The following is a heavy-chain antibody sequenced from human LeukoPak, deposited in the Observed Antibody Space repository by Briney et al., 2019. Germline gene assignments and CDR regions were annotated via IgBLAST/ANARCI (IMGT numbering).Heavy chain of an antibody. CDR1: GFSFPIYW. J-gene: IGHJ6*03. D-gene: IGHD6-19*01. CDR3: ARRVGSKSSGYYMDV. Sequence: GESLKISYQGSGFSFPIYWIGWVRQMPGKGLEWMGNIYPGDSDTTYSPSFQGQVSISADRSTSTAYLQWSSLKTSDSAIYYCARRVGSKSSGYYMDVWGNGTTVTVSS. V-gene: IGHV5-51*01. CDR2: IYPGDSDT.